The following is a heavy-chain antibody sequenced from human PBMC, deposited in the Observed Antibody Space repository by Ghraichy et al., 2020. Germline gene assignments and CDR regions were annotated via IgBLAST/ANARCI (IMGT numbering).Heavy chain of an antibody. Sequence: ASVKVSCKASGYSFTSNAIHWVRQAPGQGLEWMGWINAGSGYTKYLQKFQGRVTITRDTSASTAYMELSRLTSEDTAVYYCASELANYDGSGFYDAWGQGTLVTVSS. CDR3: ASELANYDGSGFYDA. CDR2: INAGSGYT. CDR1: GYSFTSNA. J-gene: IGHJ5*02. D-gene: IGHD3-22*01. V-gene: IGHV1-3*01.